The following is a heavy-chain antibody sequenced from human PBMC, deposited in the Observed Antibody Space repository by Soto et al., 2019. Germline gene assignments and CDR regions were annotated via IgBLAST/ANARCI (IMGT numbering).Heavy chain of an antibody. Sequence: XATLSLPLAESGGSTSSTAYYWGWIRQPPGEGLEWLVTIYYSGTTSYNPSLKSRVIISVDTSNNQFFLKLRSVTAEDTAVYYCARHRQYYDTSGYQQRYFDDWGQGTQVTVSS. D-gene: IGHD3-22*01. CDR2: IYYSGTT. CDR1: GGSTSSTAYY. J-gene: IGHJ4*02. CDR3: ARHRQYYDTSGYQQRYFDD. V-gene: IGHV4-39*01.